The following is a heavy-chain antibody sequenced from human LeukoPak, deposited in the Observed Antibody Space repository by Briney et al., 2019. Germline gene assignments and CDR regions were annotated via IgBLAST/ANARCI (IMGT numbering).Heavy chain of an antibody. J-gene: IGHJ4*02. V-gene: IGHV3-23*01. CDR1: GFAFSSYA. Sequence: GGSLRLSCAASGFAFSSYAMTWVRQAPGKGLEWVSAFSGSGDSTYYADSVKGRFTISRDSSKNTLYLQMNSLRAEDTAVYYCARGLRYSSSWFFDYWGQGTLVTVSS. D-gene: IGHD6-13*01. CDR2: FSGSGDST. CDR3: ARGLRYSSSWFFDY.